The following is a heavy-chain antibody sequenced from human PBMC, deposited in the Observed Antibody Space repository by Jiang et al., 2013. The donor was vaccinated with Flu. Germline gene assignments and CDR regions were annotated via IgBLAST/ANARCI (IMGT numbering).Heavy chain of an antibody. J-gene: IGHJ1*01. CDR3: ARSLEVVTQPHSQYFQH. V-gene: IGHV1-46*01. CDR2: INPSGRST. CDR1: GYIFTSYY. D-gene: IGHD2-21*02. Sequence: SGAEVKKPGASVKVSCKASGYIFTSYYIHWVRQAPGQGLEWMGIINPSGRSTTYAQNFQGRVTVTRDTSTSTVYMELSSLRSEDSAVYYCARSLEVVTQPHSQYFQHWGQGTLVTVSS.